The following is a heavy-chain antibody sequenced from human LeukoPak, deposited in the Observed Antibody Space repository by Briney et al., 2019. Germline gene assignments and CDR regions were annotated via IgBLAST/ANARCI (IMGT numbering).Heavy chain of an antibody. D-gene: IGHD6-19*01. CDR1: GFTFSGYG. CDR3: GKVRSPVAGPFDY. Sequence: GGSLRLSCTASGFTFSGYGIHWVRQAPGKGLEWVAVISNDGSNKYYADSVKGRFTISRDNSKNTLYLQMNSLRPEDAAVYFCGKVRSPVAGPFDYWGQGTLVTASS. CDR2: ISNDGSNK. J-gene: IGHJ4*02. V-gene: IGHV3-30*18.